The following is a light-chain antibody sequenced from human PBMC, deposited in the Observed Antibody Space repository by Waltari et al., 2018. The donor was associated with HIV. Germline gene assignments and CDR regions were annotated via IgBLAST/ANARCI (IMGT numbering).Light chain of an antibody. J-gene: IGKJ1*01. CDR3: QQRSNWPVT. V-gene: IGKV3-11*01. CDR1: QSVSSY. Sequence: EIVLTQSPATLSFSPGERAFLSCRASQSVSSYLAWYQQKPGQAPKLLIYDASNRATGIPGRFSGSGSGTDFTLTISSLEPEDFAVYYCQQRSNWPVTFGQGTKVEIK. CDR2: DAS.